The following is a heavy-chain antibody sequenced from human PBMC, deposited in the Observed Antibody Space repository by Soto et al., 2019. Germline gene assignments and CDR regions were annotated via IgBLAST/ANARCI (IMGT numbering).Heavy chain of an antibody. CDR2: ISSSSSYI. V-gene: IGHV3-21*01. Sequence: EEQLVESGGGLVQRGGSLRLSCAASGFSFSTYSMNWVRQAPGKGLEWVSSISSSSSYIYYADSVKGRFTISRDNAKNSLYLQMNSLRAEDTAVYYCARGGIAAHWGQGTLVTVSS. D-gene: IGHD6-13*01. J-gene: IGHJ4*02. CDR1: GFSFSTYS. CDR3: ARGGIAAH.